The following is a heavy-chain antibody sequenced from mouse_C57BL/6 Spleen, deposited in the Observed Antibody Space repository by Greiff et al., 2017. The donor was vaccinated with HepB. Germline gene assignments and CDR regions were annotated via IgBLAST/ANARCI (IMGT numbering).Heavy chain of an antibody. J-gene: IGHJ2*01. V-gene: IGHV1-39*01. CDR2: INPNYGTT. CDR1: GYSFTDYN. Sequence: VQLKQSGPELVKPGASVKISCKASGYSFTDYNMNWVKQSNGKSLEWIGVINPNYGTTSYNQKFKGKSTLTVDQSSSTAYMQLNSLTSEDSAVYYCAYYYGSSYEYFDYWGQGTTLTVSS. CDR3: AYYYGSSYEYFDY. D-gene: IGHD1-1*01.